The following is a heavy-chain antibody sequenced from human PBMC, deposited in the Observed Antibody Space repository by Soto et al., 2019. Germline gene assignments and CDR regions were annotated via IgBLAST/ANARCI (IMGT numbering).Heavy chain of an antibody. J-gene: IGHJ6*02. V-gene: IGHV3-33*01. CDR1: GFSFSTYG. Sequence: QVQLVESGGGVVRPGRSLRLACEASGFSFSTYGMHWVRQAPGKGLQWVAVIWYDGTNTYYADSVKGRFTISRDNSKENLYLEMNNLRGEDTGVLYCGGVEAPLIQREHYYYRMEVLGQGTTV. D-gene: IGHD1-1*01. CDR3: GGVEAPLIQREHYYYRMEV. CDR2: IWYDGTNT.